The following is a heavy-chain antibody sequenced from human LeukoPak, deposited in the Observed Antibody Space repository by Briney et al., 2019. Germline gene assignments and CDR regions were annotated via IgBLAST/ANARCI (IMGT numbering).Heavy chain of an antibody. Sequence: ASVKVSCKASGYTFTNYRITWVRQAPGQRLEWMGWISTNNTNTDYARKLQGRVTMTTDTSTSTAYMGLRSLASDDTAVYYCARGRLATVPFDYWGQGTLVTVSS. D-gene: IGHD4-17*01. CDR2: ISTNNTNT. CDR1: GYTFTNYR. V-gene: IGHV1-18*01. CDR3: ARGRLATVPFDY. J-gene: IGHJ4*02.